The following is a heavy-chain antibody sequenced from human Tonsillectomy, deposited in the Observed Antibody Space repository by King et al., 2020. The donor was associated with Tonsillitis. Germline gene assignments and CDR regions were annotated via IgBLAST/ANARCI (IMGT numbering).Heavy chain of an antibody. CDR1: GGSISSYY. Sequence: VQLQESGPGLVKPSETLSLTCTVSGGSISSYYWSWIRQPPGKGLEWIGYSYYSGSTNYNPSLKSRVTISVDTSKNQFSLKLSSVTAADTAVYYCARVLSSSGWKGVFDYWGQGTLVTVSS. V-gene: IGHV4-59*01. J-gene: IGHJ4*02. CDR3: ARVLSSSGWKGVFDY. CDR2: SYYSGST. D-gene: IGHD6-19*01.